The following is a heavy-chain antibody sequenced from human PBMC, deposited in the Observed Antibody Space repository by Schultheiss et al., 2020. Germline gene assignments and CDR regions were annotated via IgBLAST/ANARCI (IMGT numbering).Heavy chain of an antibody. D-gene: IGHD3-9*01. CDR2: ISSSSSYI. Sequence: GGSLRLSCAASGFTFSSYSMNWVRQAPGKGLEWVSSISSSSSYIYYADSVKGRFTISRDNAKNSLYLQMNSLRAEDTAVYYCARDRYYDILTGYYVDYWGQGTLVTVSS. CDR1: GFTFSSYS. J-gene: IGHJ4*02. CDR3: ARDRYYDILTGYYVDY. V-gene: IGHV3-21*01.